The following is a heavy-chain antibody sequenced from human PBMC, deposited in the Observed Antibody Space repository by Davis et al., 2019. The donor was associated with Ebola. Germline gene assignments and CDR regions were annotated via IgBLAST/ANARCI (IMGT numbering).Heavy chain of an antibody. Sequence: GESLKISCAVSGFPFSAYYMSWVRQAPGKGLEWVSVIYSGGSTYYADSVKGRFTISRHNSKNTLYLQMNSLRAEDTAVYYCARGYGYCSGGSCYVGAFDIWGQGTMVTVSS. CDR3: ARGYGYCSGGSCYVGAFDI. J-gene: IGHJ3*02. D-gene: IGHD2-15*01. V-gene: IGHV3-53*04. CDR1: GFPFSAYY. CDR2: IYSGGST.